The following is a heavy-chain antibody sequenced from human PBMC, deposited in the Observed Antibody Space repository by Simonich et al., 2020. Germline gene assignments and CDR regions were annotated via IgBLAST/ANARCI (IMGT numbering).Heavy chain of an antibody. CDR3: ARDRGLVWFDP. Sequence: ESGPGLVKPSETLSLTCTVSGGSISSYYWSWIRQPPGKGLEWIGYIYYSGSTNYNPSLKSRVTISVDTSKNQFSMKLSSVTAADTAVYYCARDRGLVWFDPWGQGTLVTVSS. J-gene: IGHJ5*02. D-gene: IGHD1-26*01. CDR1: GGSISSYY. V-gene: IGHV4-59*12. CDR2: IYYSGST.